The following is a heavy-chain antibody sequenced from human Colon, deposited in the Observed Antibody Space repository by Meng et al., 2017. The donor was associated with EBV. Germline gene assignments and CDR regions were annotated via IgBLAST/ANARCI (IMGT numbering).Heavy chain of an antibody. CDR1: GYTFTGYY. CDR2: INPNSGGT. Sequence: AERKKPGAPVKVSCKASGYTFTGYYLHWVRQAPGQGLEWMGWINPNSGGTNYAQKFQGRVTMTRDTSISTAYMELSRLRSDDTAIYYCAKVRDISSDSSSYYDYWGQGTLVTVSS. CDR3: AKVRDISSDSSSYYDY. V-gene: IGHV1-2*02. J-gene: IGHJ4*02. D-gene: IGHD3-22*01.